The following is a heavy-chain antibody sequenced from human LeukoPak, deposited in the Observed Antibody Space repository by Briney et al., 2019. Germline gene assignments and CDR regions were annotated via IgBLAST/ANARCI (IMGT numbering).Heavy chain of an antibody. CDR3: ASAVTEDSHYYYYGMDV. D-gene: IGHD2-21*02. J-gene: IGHJ6*02. V-gene: IGHV1-58*02. CDR1: GFTFTSSA. Sequence: GTSVNVSCKASGFTFTSSAMQWVRQARGQRLEWIGWIVVGSGNTNYAQKFQERVTITRDMSTSTAYMELSSLRSEDTAVYYCASAVTEDSHYYYYGMDVWGQGTTVTVSS. CDR2: IVVGSGNT.